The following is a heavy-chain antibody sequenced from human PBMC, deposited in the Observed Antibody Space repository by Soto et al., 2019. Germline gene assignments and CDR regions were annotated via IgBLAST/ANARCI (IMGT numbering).Heavy chain of an antibody. D-gene: IGHD5-12*01. J-gene: IGHJ4*02. Sequence: GGSLRLSCAASGFIFSDYAMHWVRQAPGKGLEWVAIISFDGSSTYYADSVRGRFTISRDNSKNTQYLQINSLTSGDTAMYYCARAKYRYVNSVPYLLDFWGQGSLVTVSS. CDR3: ARAKYRYVNSVPYLLDF. V-gene: IGHV3-30-3*01. CDR1: GFIFSDYA. CDR2: ISFDGSST.